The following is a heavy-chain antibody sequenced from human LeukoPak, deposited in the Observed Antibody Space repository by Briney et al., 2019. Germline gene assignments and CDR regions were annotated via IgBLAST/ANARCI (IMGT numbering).Heavy chain of an antibody. Sequence: PETLSLTCTVSGGPISSSSYYWGWIRQPPGKGLEWIGSIYYSGSTYYNPSLKSRVTISVDTSKNQFSLKLSSVTAADTAVYYCARDVYDFWSGYYYGIDYWGQGTLVTVSS. J-gene: IGHJ4*02. D-gene: IGHD3-3*01. CDR2: IYYSGST. CDR1: GGPISSSSYY. V-gene: IGHV4-39*07. CDR3: ARDVYDFWSGYYYGIDY.